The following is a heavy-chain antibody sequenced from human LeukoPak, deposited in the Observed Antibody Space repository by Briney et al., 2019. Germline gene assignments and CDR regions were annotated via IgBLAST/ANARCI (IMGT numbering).Heavy chain of an antibody. Sequence: PSETLSLTCTVSGGSISSYYWSWIRQPPGKGLEWIWYIYYSGSTNYNPSLKSRVTISVDTSKNPFSLKLSSVTAADTAVYYCARPGAPPGFDPWGQGTLVTVSS. D-gene: IGHD1-26*01. CDR2: IYYSGST. V-gene: IGHV4-59*01. CDR1: GGSISSYY. J-gene: IGHJ5*02. CDR3: ARPGAPPGFDP.